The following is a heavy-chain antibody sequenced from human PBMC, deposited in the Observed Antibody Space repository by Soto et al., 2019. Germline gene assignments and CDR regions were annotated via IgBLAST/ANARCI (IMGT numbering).Heavy chain of an antibody. D-gene: IGHD3-10*01. CDR1: GYTFIGYY. J-gene: IGHJ5*02. CDR2: INPQTGAP. Sequence: YKVSGYTFIGYYIHWIRQAPGQGLEWMGYINPQTGAPTYAQKFKGSVTMTRDTTIRTAYMELKTLKPDDTAVYYCAKARGVSSVRLITWFDPWGQGTLVSVSS. V-gene: IGHV1-2*04. CDR3: AKARGVSSVRLITWFDP.